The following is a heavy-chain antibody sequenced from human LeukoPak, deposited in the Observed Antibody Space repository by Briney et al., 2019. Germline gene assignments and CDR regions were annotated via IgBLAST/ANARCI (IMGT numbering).Heavy chain of an antibody. Sequence: SETLSLTCTVSGGSISSSSYYWGWIRQPPGKGLEWIGSIYYSGSTYYNPSLKSRVTISVDTSKNQFSLKLSSVTAADTAVYYCARLDYSSSYDNRFDPWGQGTLVTVSS. CDR3: ARLDYSSSYDNRFDP. J-gene: IGHJ5*02. D-gene: IGHD6-6*01. V-gene: IGHV4-39*07. CDR1: GGSISSSSYY. CDR2: IYYSGST.